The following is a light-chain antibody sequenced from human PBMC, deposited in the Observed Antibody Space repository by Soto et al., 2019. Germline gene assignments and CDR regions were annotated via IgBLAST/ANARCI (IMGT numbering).Light chain of an antibody. CDR1: QSVSGY. CDR2: DAS. J-gene: IGKJ1*01. Sequence: EIVLTQSPATLSLSTGDTATLSCRASQSVSGYIGWYQQKPGQAPRLLIYDASNRATGIPVRFSGSGSGTDYTLTVSSLEPEDFAVYYCQQRSNWPPTFGQGTKVDIK. V-gene: IGKV3-11*01. CDR3: QQRSNWPPT.